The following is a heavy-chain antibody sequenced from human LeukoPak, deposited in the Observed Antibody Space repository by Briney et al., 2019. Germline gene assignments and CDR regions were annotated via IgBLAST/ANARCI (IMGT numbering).Heavy chain of an antibody. CDR2: IYTSGST. CDR1: GGSISSYY. V-gene: IGHV4-4*07. Sequence: KASETLSLTCTVSGGSISSYYWSWIRQPAGKGLEWIGRIYTSGSTNYNPSLKSRVTMSVDASKNQFSLKLSSVTAADTAVYYCAREHIAAAGMFYPVDPWGQGTLVTVSS. J-gene: IGHJ5*02. CDR3: AREHIAAAGMFYPVDP. D-gene: IGHD6-13*01.